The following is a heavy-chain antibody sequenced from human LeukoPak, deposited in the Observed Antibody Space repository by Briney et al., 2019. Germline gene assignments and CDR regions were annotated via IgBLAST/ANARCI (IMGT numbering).Heavy chain of an antibody. CDR2: ISWNSGYI. CDR1: GFTFDSYA. CDR3: AKVRGTYSSGYFFDY. D-gene: IGHD6-19*01. J-gene: IGHJ4*02. Sequence: GRSLRLSCAASGFTFDSYAMHWVRQAPGKGLEWLSIISWNSGYIGCADSVKGRFTISRDNAKKSLDLQMNSLRAEDTAFYYCAKVRGTYSSGYFFDYWGQGTLVTVSS. V-gene: IGHV3-9*01.